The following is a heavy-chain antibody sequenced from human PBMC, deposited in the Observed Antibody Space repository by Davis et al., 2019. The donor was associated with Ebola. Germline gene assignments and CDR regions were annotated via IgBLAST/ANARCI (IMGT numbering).Heavy chain of an antibody. J-gene: IGHJ4*02. D-gene: IGHD2-2*01. CDR1: GGSISSSSYY. V-gene: IGHV4-39*07. CDR2: INHSGST. CDR3: ARAPPRYCSSTSCYRVRVFDY. Sequence: SETLSLTCTVSGGSISSSSYYWSWIRQPPGKGLEWIGEINHSGSTNYNPSLKSRVTISVDTSKTQFSLKLRSVTAADTAVYYCARAPPRYCSSTSCYRVRVFDYWGQGTLVTVSS.